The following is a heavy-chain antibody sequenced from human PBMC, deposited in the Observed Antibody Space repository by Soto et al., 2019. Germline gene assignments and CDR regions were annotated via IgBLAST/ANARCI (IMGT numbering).Heavy chain of an antibody. CDR3: AKAPGLREGGFDI. Sequence: EVQLVESGGGLVQPGRSLRLSCAASGFTFDDYAMHWIRRAPGKGLEWVSGISWHGANTAYGDSVKGRFSISRDNAKKSLYLQMDNLRPEDTALYYCAKAPGLREGGFDIWGRGTMVTVSS. V-gene: IGHV3-9*01. D-gene: IGHD1-26*01. J-gene: IGHJ3*02. CDR2: ISWHGANT. CDR1: GFTFDDYA.